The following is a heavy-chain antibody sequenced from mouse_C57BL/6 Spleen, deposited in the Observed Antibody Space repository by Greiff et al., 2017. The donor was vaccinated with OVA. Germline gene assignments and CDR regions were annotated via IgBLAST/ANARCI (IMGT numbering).Heavy chain of an antibody. J-gene: IGHJ1*03. V-gene: IGHV14-2*01. D-gene: IGHD1-1*01. CDR1: FFNIKDYY. Sequence: VQLQQSGAELVKPGASVKLPSTSAFFNIKDYYMHWVKQRTEQGLEWIGRIDPEDGETKYAPKFQGKATITADTSSNTAYLQLSSLTSEDTAVYYCARSSRYRGYFDVWGTGTTVTVSS. CDR2: IDPEDGET. CDR3: ARSSRYRGYFDV.